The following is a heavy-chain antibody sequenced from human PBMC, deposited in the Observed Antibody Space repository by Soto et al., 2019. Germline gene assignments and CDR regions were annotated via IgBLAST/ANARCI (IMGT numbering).Heavy chain of an antibody. CDR1: GASISNAY. CDR2: IHSSGTF. V-gene: IGHV4-4*07. J-gene: IGHJ6*02. D-gene: IGHD5-12*01. CDR3: ARDNIVSKGYGMDV. Sequence: SLTCTVSGASISNAYWSWIRQAAGKRLEWIGRIHSSGTFNYNPSLKSRVSISRDTSKNQISLKLSSVTAADTAVYYCARDNIVSKGYGMDVWGQGTTGTVSS.